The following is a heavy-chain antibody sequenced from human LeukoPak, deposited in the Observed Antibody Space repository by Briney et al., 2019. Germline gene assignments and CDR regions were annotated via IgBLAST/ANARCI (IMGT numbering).Heavy chain of an antibody. V-gene: IGHV5-51*01. CDR3: ARQGNGFSNYKHTSFDY. D-gene: IGHD4-11*01. CDR1: GYTFTNYL. J-gene: IGHJ4*02. CDR2: TYFDYSNT. Sequence: GEYLKISCKTSGYTFTNYLVGWVRQLPGKGLEWMAITYFDYSNTIYSPSFQGKVTISVDNSISTAYLQWGSLRASDTAMYYCARQGNGFSNYKHTSFDYWGQGTLVTVSS.